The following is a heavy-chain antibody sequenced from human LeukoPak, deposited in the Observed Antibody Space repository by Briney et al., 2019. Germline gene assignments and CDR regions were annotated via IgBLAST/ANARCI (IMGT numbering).Heavy chain of an antibody. CDR2: IYYSGST. Sequence: SETLSLTCTVSGGSIGSYYWSWIRQPPGKRLEWIGYIYYSGSTNYNPSLKSRVTISVDTSKNQFSLKLSSVTAADTAVYYCARQYCSSTSCYDYWGQGTLVTVSS. J-gene: IGHJ4*02. CDR3: ARQYCSSTSCYDY. D-gene: IGHD2-2*01. V-gene: IGHV4-59*08. CDR1: GGSIGSYY.